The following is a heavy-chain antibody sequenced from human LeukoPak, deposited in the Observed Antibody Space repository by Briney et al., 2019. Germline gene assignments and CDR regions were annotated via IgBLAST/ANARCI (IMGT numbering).Heavy chain of an antibody. CDR3: ARDIGWFYFDY. CDR1: VFTLSPYW. CDR2: IKKDGREK. Sequence: GGSLRLSCAPSVFTLSPYWMSWVGQAPGTGREWVANIKKDGREKYYVDSVKGRFTISRNNAKNSLFLQMNSLRAEDTAVYYCARDIGWFYFDYWGQGSLVTVSS. V-gene: IGHV3-7*01. J-gene: IGHJ4*02. D-gene: IGHD6-19*01.